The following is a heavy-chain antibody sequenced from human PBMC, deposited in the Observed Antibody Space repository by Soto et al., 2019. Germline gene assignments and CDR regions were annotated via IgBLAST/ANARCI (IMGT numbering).Heavy chain of an antibody. CDR3: ARGYCSGGSCGDAFDI. CDR2: IYYSGST. D-gene: IGHD2-15*01. Sequence: QVQLQESGPGLVKPSQTLSLTCTVSGGSISSGGYYWSWIRQHPGKGLEWIGYIYYSGSTYYNPSLKSRVTLSVDTSKNQFSLKLSSVTAADTAVYYCARGYCSGGSCGDAFDIWGQGTMVTDSS. J-gene: IGHJ3*02. CDR1: GGSISSGGYY. V-gene: IGHV4-31*03.